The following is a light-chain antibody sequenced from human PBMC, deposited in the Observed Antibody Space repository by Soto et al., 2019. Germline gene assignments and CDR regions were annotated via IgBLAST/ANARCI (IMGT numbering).Light chain of an antibody. V-gene: IGKV1-39*01. Sequence: IQMTQSPSSLSAAVGDRVTITCRASQSITTYLNWYQQKPGKAPNLLIYTTPNLESGVPSRFSGSGSGTDFTLTINSLQPEDFATYFCQQSYSRPRTFGQGTKVDI. CDR2: TTP. J-gene: IGKJ1*01. CDR3: QQSYSRPRT. CDR1: QSITTY.